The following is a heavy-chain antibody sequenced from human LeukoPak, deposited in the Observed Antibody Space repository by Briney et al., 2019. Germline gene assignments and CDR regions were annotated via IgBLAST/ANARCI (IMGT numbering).Heavy chain of an antibody. D-gene: IGHD3-22*01. J-gene: IGHJ4*02. CDR1: GFTFSNAW. CDR2: IKSKADGGTT. Sequence: GGSLRLSCAASGFTFSNAWMSWVRQAPGKGLEWVGRIKSKADGGTTDYAAPVKGRFTISRDDSKNTLYLQMNSLKTEDTAVYYCTTSPEHYYYDSSGYTLLDCWGQGTLVTVSS. V-gene: IGHV3-15*01. CDR3: TTSPEHYYYDSSGYTLLDC.